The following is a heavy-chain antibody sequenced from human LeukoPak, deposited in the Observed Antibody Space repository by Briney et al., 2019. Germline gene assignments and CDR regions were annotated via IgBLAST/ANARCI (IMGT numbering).Heavy chain of an antibody. D-gene: IGHD3-22*01. CDR1: GFTFSSSA. CDR2: ISVSGVST. Sequence: GGPLRLSCAASGFTFSSSAMTWVRQAPGKGLEWVSDISVSGVSTYYADSVKGRFTISRDNSKNTLYLQMNSLRAEDTAVYYCAKYDSSGYSDYWGQGTLVTVSS. V-gene: IGHV3-23*01. CDR3: AKYDSSGYSDY. J-gene: IGHJ4*02.